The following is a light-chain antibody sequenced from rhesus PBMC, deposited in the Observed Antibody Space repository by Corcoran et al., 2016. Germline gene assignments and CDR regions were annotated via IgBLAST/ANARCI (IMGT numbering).Light chain of an antibody. J-gene: IGKJ1*01. CDR3: LQYNSDPWT. V-gene: IGKV1-43*02. Sequence: DIQMTQSPSSLSASVGDRVTITCRTSQGISTYVNWYQQKPGKAPKRRFHGASILDSGVPSRFSGSGSGTVFTLTINTLQPEDFATYYCLQYNSDPWTFGPGTKVDIK. CDR2: GAS. CDR1: QGISTY.